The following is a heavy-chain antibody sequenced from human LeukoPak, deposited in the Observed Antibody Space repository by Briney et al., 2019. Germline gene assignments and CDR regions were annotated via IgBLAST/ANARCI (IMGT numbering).Heavy chain of an antibody. Sequence: SETLSLTCTVSGGSISSSSYFWDWIRQPPGKGLEWIGNIYYSGSTDYNPSLKSRVTMSVDTSNNQFSLQLNSVTAADTAVYYCARHGAYGPLEICGQGTMVTVSS. J-gene: IGHJ3*02. CDR2: IYYSGST. CDR1: GGSISSSSYF. V-gene: IGHV4-39*01. CDR3: ARHGAYGPLEI. D-gene: IGHD3-10*01.